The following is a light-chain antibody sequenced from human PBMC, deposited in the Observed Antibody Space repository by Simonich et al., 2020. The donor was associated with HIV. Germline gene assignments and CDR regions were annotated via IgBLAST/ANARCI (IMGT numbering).Light chain of an antibody. Sequence: QSALTQPASVSGSPGQSITISCTGTSSDVGGYNYGSWYQQHPGKAPKLIIYDVRKRPSGVSNRCSGSKSGNTASLTISGHQAEDEADYYCSSYTSSSTVVFGGGTKLTVL. CDR2: DVR. CDR3: SSYTSSSTVV. CDR1: SSDVGGYNY. V-gene: IGLV2-14*01. J-gene: IGLJ2*01.